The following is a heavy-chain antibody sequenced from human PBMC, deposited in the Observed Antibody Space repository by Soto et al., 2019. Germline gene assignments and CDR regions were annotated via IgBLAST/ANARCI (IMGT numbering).Heavy chain of an antibody. D-gene: IGHD3-3*01. CDR3: ARERYHDFWSGYYPRANDGMDV. CDR2: INPSGGST. Sequence: ASVKVSCEASGYTFTSYYMHWVRQAPGQGLEWMGIINPSGGSTSYAQKFQGRVTMTRDTSTSTVYMEMSSLRSEDTDVYYCARERYHDFWSGYYPRANDGMDVWAQGATVVVYS. J-gene: IGHJ6*02. V-gene: IGHV1-46*01. CDR1: GYTFTSYY.